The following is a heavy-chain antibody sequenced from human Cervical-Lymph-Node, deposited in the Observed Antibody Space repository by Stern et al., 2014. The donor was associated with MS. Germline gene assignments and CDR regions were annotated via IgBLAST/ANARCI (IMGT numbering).Heavy chain of an antibody. Sequence: VQLVQSGGGLVKPGGSLRLSCAASGFTFSSFSMNWVRQAPGKGLEWVSGISSSSRYSHYADSVKGRVTISRDNAKSSLYLQLNSLRAEDTAIYYCARVKKEKESEFDSSGFDYWGQGTLVTVSS. CDR3: ARVKKEKESEFDSSGFDY. V-gene: IGHV3-21*06. D-gene: IGHD3-22*01. CDR2: ISSSSRYS. CDR1: GFTFSSFS. J-gene: IGHJ4*02.